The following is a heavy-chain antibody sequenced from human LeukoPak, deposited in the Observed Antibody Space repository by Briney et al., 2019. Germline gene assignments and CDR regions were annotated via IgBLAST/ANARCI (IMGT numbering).Heavy chain of an antibody. CDR1: GGAFSGYY. D-gene: IGHD6-13*01. Sequence: PSETLSLTCAVYGGAFSGYYWSWIRQPPGKGLEWIGEINHSRSTNYNPSLKSRVTISVDTSKNQFSLKLSSVTAADTAVYYCARGARGIAAVGGNPNALDYWGQGTLVTVSS. V-gene: IGHV4-34*01. CDR3: ARGARGIAAVGGNPNALDY. CDR2: INHSRST. J-gene: IGHJ4*02.